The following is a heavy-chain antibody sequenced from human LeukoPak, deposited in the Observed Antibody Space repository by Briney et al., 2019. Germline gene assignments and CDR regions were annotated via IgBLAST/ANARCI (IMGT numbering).Heavy chain of an antibody. Sequence: GGSLRLSCAASGFTFSSYSMNWVRQAPGKGLEWVSYISSSSTIYYADSVKGRFTISRDNTKNSLYLQMNSLRAEDTAVYYCAENWNCDFWGQGTLVTVSS. D-gene: IGHD1-7*01. CDR2: ISSSSTI. CDR3: AENWNCDF. V-gene: IGHV3-48*04. CDR1: GFTFSSYS. J-gene: IGHJ4*02.